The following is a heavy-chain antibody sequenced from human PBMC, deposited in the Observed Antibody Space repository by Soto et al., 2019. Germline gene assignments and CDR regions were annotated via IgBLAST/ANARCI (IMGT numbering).Heavy chain of an antibody. J-gene: IGHJ4*02. CDR2: IYSGGYT. Sequence: EVQLVESGGGLIQPGGSLRLSCAVSGFTVSNNYMSWVRQAPGKGLEGVSVIYSGGYTAYGDSVKGRFTISRDNSKNTISLKINSRRADGTAVYSWATQGGGGGYWGQGTLVTVSS. CDR3: ATQGGGGGY. D-gene: IGHD3-16*01. CDR1: GFTVSNNY. V-gene: IGHV3-53*01.